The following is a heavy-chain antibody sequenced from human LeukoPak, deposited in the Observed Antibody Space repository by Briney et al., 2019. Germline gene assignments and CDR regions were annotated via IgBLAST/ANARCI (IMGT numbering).Heavy chain of an antibody. Sequence: SETLSLTCTLAGGSISSYYWSWIRQPPGMGLEWIGYIYYSGSTNYNPSLKNRVTISVDTSKDQFSLRLTSVTAADTAMYYCARSFLGDWYFDLWGRGTLVTVSS. V-gene: IGHV4-59*01. CDR2: IYYSGST. CDR1: GGSISSYY. D-gene: IGHD1-26*01. CDR3: ARSFLGDWYFDL. J-gene: IGHJ2*01.